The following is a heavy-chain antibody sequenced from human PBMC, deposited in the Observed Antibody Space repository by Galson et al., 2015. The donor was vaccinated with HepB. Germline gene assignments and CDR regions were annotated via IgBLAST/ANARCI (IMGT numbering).Heavy chain of an antibody. D-gene: IGHD3-10*02. CDR3: ARRVADVVDGLDYHYYCMDV. CDR1: GYSFTDNW. V-gene: IGHV5-10-1*01. J-gene: IGHJ6*03. CDR2: IDPSDSYT. Sequence: QSGAEGKKPGESLRISCKGSGYSFTDNWITWVRQMPGKGLEWMGRIDPSDSYTNYSPSFQGHVTISADKSIGTAYLQWSSLKASDTAMYYCARRVADVVDGLDYHYYCMDVWGKGTTVTVSS.